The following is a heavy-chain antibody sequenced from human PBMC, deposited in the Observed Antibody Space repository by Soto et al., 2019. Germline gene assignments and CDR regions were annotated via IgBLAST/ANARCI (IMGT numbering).Heavy chain of an antibody. CDR2: TRNKANSYTT. CDR3: ARCGAYSAKYPYDY. J-gene: IGHJ4*02. D-gene: IGHD1-26*01. V-gene: IGHV3-72*01. CDR1: GFTLSDHY. Sequence: EVQLVESGGGLVQPGGSLRLSCAASGFTLSDHYMDWVRQAPGKGLEWVGRTRNKANSYTTEYAASVKGRFTISRDDSKNSLYLQMNILKTEDSAVYYCARCGAYSAKYPYDYWGQGTLVTVSS.